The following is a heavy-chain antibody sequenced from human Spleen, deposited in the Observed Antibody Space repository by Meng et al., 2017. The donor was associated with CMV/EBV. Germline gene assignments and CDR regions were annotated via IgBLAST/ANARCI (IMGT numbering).Heavy chain of an antibody. Sequence: QVQLVQSGAEVKKPGDSVKVSCKASGYTFMDYYITWVRQAPGQGLEWMGWISGYNGNTNYAQKDQGRVTMTTDTSTSTAYMDLRSMRSDNTAVYYCARRMYRGANDSWVLGTLVTVSS. CDR2: ISGYNGNT. CDR1: GYTFMDYY. J-gene: IGHJ4*02. D-gene: IGHD1-26*01. V-gene: IGHV1-18*01. CDR3: ARRMYRGANDS.